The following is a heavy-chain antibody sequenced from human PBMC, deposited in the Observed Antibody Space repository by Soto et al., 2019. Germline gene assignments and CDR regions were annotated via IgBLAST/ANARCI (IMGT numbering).Heavy chain of an antibody. CDR2: IGAYNGNT. J-gene: IGHJ4*02. CDR1: GYTFTSYG. CDR3: ARVSSSRDYGFFDY. V-gene: IGHV1-18*01. D-gene: IGHD4-17*01. Sequence: ASVKVSCKASGYTFTSYGISWVRQAPGQGLEWMGWIGAYNGNTNYAQKLQGRVTMTTDTSTSTAYMELRSLRSDDTAVYYCARVSSSRDYGFFDYWGQGTLVTVSS.